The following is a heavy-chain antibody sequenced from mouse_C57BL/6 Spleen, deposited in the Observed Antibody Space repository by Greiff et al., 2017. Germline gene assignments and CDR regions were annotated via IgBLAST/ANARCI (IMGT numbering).Heavy chain of an antibody. V-gene: IGHV1-72*01. CDR2: IDPNSGGT. J-gene: IGHJ1*03. CDR3: ARFDYDGEWYFDV. CDR1: GYTFTSYW. Sequence: QVQLKQPGAELVKPGASVKLSCKASGYTFTSYWMHWVKQRPGRGLEWIGRIDPNSGGTKYNEKFKSKATRTVDKPSSTAYMQLSSLTSEVSAVYYCARFDYDGEWYFDVWGTGTTVTVSS. D-gene: IGHD2-4*01.